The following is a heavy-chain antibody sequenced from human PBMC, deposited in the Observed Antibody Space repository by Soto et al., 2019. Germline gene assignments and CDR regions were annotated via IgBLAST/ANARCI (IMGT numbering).Heavy chain of an antibody. J-gene: IGHJ5*02. Sequence: SVKVSCKASGFTFTSSAVHWVRQARGQRLEWIGWIVVGSGNTNYAQKFQERVTITRDMSTSTADMELSSLRSEDTAVYYCAAAPYPAMVTDWLHWFDPWGQGTLVTVSS. CDR2: IVVGSGNT. CDR3: AAAPYPAMVTDWLHWFDP. V-gene: IGHV1-58*01. D-gene: IGHD5-18*01. CDR1: GFTFTSSA.